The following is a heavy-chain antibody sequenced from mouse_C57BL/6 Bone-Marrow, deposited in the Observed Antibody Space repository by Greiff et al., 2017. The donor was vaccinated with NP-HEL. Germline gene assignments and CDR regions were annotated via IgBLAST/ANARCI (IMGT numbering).Heavy chain of an antibody. J-gene: IGHJ4*01. CDR3: ASPPLYGSSSYYAMDY. CDR1: GFTFSDYY. D-gene: IGHD1-1*01. Sequence: EVQLQESGGGLVQPGGSLKLSCAASGFTFSDYYMYWVRQTPEKRLEWVAYISNGGGSTYYPDTVKGRFTISRDNAKNTLYLQMSRLKSEDTAMYYWASPPLYGSSSYYAMDYWGQGTSVTVSS. V-gene: IGHV5-12*01. CDR2: ISNGGGST.